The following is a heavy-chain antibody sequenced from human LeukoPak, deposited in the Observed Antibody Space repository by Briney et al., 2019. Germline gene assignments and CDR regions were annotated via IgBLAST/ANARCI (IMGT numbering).Heavy chain of an antibody. CDR1: GYTFTSYG. Sequence: ASVKVSCKASGYTFTSYGISWVRQAPGQGLEWMGWINPNSGGTNYAQKFQGRVTMTRDTSISTAYMELSRLRSDDTAVYYCARASSCSSTSCASRGGGWFDPWGQGTLVTVSS. CDR3: ARASSCSSTSCASRGGGWFDP. V-gene: IGHV1-2*02. J-gene: IGHJ5*02. D-gene: IGHD2-2*01. CDR2: INPNSGGT.